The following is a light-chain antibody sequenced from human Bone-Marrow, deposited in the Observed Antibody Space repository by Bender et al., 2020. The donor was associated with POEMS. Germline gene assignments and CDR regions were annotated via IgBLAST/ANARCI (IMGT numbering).Light chain of an antibody. CDR3: CSYSSTTAVV. CDR2: DVS. Sequence: QSALTQPPSASGSPGQSVAISCTGTSSDVGGYNYVSWYQQHPGKAPKLMIYDVSKRPSGVPDRFSGSKSGNTASLTVSGLQAEDEADYYCCSYSSTTAVVFGIGTKLTVL. V-gene: IGLV2-8*01. CDR1: SSDVGGYNY. J-gene: IGLJ2*01.